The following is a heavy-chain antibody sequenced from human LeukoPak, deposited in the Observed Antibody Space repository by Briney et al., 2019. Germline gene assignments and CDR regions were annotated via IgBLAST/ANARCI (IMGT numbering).Heavy chain of an antibody. CDR3: ARDRLDY. CDR2: ISAYNGNT. Sequence: ASVKVSCKASGYTFTSYGISWVRQAPGQGLEWMGWISAYNGNTNYAQKLQGRVTMTRDTSTSTAYMELRRLGSDDTAVYFCARDRLDYWGQGTLVTVSS. D-gene: IGHD5/OR15-5a*01. CDR1: GYTFTSYG. V-gene: IGHV1-18*01. J-gene: IGHJ4*02.